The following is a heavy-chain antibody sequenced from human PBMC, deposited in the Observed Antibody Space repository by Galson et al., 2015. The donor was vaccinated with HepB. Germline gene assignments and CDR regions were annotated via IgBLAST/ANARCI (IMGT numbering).Heavy chain of an antibody. CDR2: ISSSSSYI. Sequence: SLRLSCAASGFTFSSYSMNWVRQAPGKGLEWVSSISSSSSYIYYADSVKGRFTISRDNAKNSLYLQMNSLRAEDTAVYYCAREDGYSSGWYYYYYMDVWGKGTTVTVSS. J-gene: IGHJ6*03. CDR3: AREDGYSSGWYYYYYMDV. CDR1: GFTFSSYS. D-gene: IGHD6-19*01. V-gene: IGHV3-21*01.